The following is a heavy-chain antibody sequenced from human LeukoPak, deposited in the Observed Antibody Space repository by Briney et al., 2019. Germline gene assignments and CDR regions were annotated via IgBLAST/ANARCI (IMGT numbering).Heavy chain of an antibody. D-gene: IGHD3-10*01. V-gene: IGHV1-2*02. CDR2: IHPNRGDT. CDR3: TKALYGGNSD. J-gene: IGHJ4*02. Sequence: ASVKVSCKASGYTFTGNYIHWVRQAPGQGLEWMGWIHPNRGDTKFAQKFQGRVTMTRDTSISSAYMELNRLRSDDTAVYYCTKALYGGNSDWGQGTQVTVS. CDR1: GYTFTGNY.